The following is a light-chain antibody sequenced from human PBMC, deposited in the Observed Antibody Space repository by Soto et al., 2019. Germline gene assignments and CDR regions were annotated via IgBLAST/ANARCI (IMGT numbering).Light chain of an antibody. CDR2: KVS. V-gene: IGKV1-5*03. Sequence: DIQMTQFPSTLSASVGDRVTITCRASQSISNRLAWFQQKSGEAPKILIHKVSSLERGVPSRFSGSGSGTEFTLTISSLQPDDFATYYCQQYNTYSRTFGQGTKVEIK. J-gene: IGKJ1*01. CDR1: QSISNR. CDR3: QQYNTYSRT.